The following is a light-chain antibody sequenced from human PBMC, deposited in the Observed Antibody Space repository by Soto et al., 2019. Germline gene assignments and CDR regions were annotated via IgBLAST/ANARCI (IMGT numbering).Light chain of an antibody. CDR2: EVT. V-gene: IGLV2-14*01. J-gene: IGLJ3*02. CDR1: SSDFDGYKF. CDR3: GSRTGRNTLV. Sequence: QSALTQPASVSGSLGQSITISCTGTSSDFDGYKFVSGYQQHPGTAPKLILYEVTNRPSGISYRFSGSKSGSTASLTISGLQPEDEADYYCGSRTGRNTLVFGGGTKLTVL.